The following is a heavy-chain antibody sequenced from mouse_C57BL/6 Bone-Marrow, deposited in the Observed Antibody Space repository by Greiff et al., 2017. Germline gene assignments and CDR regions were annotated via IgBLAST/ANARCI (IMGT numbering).Heavy chain of an antibody. Sequence: VQLQQSGPELVKPGASVKTSCKASGYTFTDYYMNWVKQSHGKSLEWIGDINPNNGGTSYNQKFKGKATLTVDKSSSTAYMELRSLTSEDSAVYYCAKGKDYDYGDVDVWGTGTTVTVSS. D-gene: IGHD2-3*01. CDR3: AKGKDYDYGDVDV. V-gene: IGHV1-26*01. J-gene: IGHJ1*03. CDR1: GYTFTDYY. CDR2: INPNNGGT.